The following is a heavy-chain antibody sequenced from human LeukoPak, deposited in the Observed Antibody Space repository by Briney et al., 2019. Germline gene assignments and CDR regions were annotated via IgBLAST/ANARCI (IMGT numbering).Heavy chain of an antibody. V-gene: IGHV1-2*02. CDR3: ATLRGYLDSFDI. CDR1: GYTFTAYY. D-gene: IGHD5-18*01. J-gene: IGHJ3*02. Sequence: ASVKVSCKASGYTFTAYYVHWVRQAPGQGLEWMGWINPNSGGTNYAQKFQGRVTMTRDTSISTAYMELSRLRSDDTAVYHCATLRGYLDSFDIWGQGTMVTVSS. CDR2: INPNSGGT.